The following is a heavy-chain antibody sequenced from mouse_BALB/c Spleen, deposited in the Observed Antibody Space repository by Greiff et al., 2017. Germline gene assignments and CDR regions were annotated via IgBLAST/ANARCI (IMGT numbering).Heavy chain of an antibody. V-gene: IGHV5-4*02. CDR1: GFTFSDYY. CDR3: ARGEGGNYAMDY. Sequence: EVQRVESGGGLVKPGGSLKLSCAASGFTFSDYYMYWVRQTPEKRLEWVATISDGGSYTYYPDSVKGRFTISRDNAKNNLYLQMSSLKSEDTAMYYCARGEGGNYAMDYWGQGTSVTVSS. CDR2: ISDGGSYT. D-gene: IGHD1-1*02. J-gene: IGHJ4*01.